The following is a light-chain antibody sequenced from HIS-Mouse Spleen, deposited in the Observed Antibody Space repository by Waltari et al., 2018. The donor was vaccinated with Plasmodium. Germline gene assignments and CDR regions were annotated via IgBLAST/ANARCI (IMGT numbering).Light chain of an antibody. Sequence: SYELTQPSSVSVSPGQTARITCSGDVLAKKYARWFQQKPGQAPVLVIYKDSERPSGIRGRVAGSSSGTTVTLTISGAQVEDEADYYCYSAADNNLVFGGGTKLTVL. CDR3: YSAADNNLV. V-gene: IGLV3-27*01. CDR1: VLAKKY. CDR2: KDS. J-gene: IGLJ3*02.